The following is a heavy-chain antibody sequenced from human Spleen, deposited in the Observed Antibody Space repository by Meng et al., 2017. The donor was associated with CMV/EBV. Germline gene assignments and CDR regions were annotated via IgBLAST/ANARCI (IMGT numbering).Heavy chain of an antibody. D-gene: IGHD3-22*01. CDR3: ARGRLDTMIVVVITAFDY. J-gene: IGHJ4*02. V-gene: IGHV4-34*01. Sequence: QVQLQQGGAGPLKPSXTLSLTCAXDGGSFSGYYWSWIRQPPGKGLEWIGEINHSGSTNYNPSLKSRVTISVDTSKNQFSLKLSSVTAADTAVYYCARGRLDTMIVVVITAFDYWGQGTLVTVSS. CDR1: GGSFSGYY. CDR2: INHSGST.